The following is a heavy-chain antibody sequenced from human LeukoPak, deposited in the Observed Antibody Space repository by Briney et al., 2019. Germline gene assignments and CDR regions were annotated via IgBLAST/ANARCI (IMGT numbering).Heavy chain of an antibody. V-gene: IGHV3-15*01. CDR2: IKSKTDGGTT. CDR3: TTDASYDIPFDY. Sequence: GGSLRLSCAASGFTFSNAWMSWVRQAPGKGLEWVGRIKSKTDGGTTDYAAPVKGRFTISRDDSKNTLYLQMNSLKTEDTAVYYCTTDASYDIPFDYWGQGTLVTVSS. D-gene: IGHD3-9*01. CDR1: GFTFSNAW. J-gene: IGHJ4*02.